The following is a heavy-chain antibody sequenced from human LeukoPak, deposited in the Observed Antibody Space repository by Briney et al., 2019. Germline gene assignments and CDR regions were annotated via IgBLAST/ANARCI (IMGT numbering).Heavy chain of an antibody. J-gene: IGHJ4*02. CDR2: IYYSGST. D-gene: IGHD6-13*01. V-gene: IGHV4-39*01. CDR3: ARSWFSTGPADY. Sequence: PSETLSLTCTVSDGSISSSSYYWGWIRQPPGKGLEWIGSIYYSGSTYYNPSLKSRVTISVDTSKNQFSLKLTSVTAADTAVYYCARSWFSTGPADYWGQGTLVTVSS. CDR1: DGSISSSSYY.